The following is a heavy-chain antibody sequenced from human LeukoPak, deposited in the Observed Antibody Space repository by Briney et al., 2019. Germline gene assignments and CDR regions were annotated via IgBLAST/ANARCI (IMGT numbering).Heavy chain of an antibody. Sequence: SETLSLTCKVSSGSISSHYWSWMRQPPGKGLEWIGYIYYSGSTHYNPSLKSRVTISVDTSKNHFSLKLSSVTAADTAVYYCARVAQKLERIAVAGTSEWRANWYFDLWGRGTLVTVSS. J-gene: IGHJ2*01. CDR1: SGSISSHY. CDR3: ARVAQKLERIAVAGTSEWRANWYFDL. CDR2: IYYSGST. V-gene: IGHV4-59*11. D-gene: IGHD6-19*01.